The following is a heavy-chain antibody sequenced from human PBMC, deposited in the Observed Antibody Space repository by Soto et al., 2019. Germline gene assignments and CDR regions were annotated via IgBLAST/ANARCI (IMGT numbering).Heavy chain of an antibody. J-gene: IGHJ4*01. V-gene: IGHV3-33*01. CDR3: ARIDVECYDY. Sequence: PGGSLRLSCEASGFTFSSYGMHWVRQAPGKGLEWVALIWYDGSKDYYADSVKGRFTLSRDNSENTLYLQMNSLRVEDTAVYYCARIDVECYDYWGPGTLVTVSS. CDR1: GFTFSSYG. CDR2: IWYDGSKD. D-gene: IGHD3-3*01.